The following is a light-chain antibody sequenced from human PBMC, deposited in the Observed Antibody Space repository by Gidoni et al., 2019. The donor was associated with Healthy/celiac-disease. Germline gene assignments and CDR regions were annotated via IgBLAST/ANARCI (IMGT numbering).Light chain of an antibody. Sequence: QSVLTQPPSVSGAPGQRVTISCTGSSSNIGAVYDVHWYQQPPGTAPKLLIYGNNNRPSGVPDRFSGAKSGTSASLAITGLQAEDEADYYCQSYDSSLSGYVFGTGTKVTVL. CDR3: QSYDSSLSGYV. CDR1: SSNIGAVYD. V-gene: IGLV1-40*01. J-gene: IGLJ1*01. CDR2: GNN.